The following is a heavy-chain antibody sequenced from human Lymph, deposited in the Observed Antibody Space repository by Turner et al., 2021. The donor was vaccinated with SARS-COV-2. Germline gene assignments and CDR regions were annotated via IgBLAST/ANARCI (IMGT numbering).Heavy chain of an antibody. CDR3: ARETVNNWVDP. Sequence: QVQLQESGPRLVKHLETLSLTCTVSGGSMNSNYWSWIRQHPGKRLEWIGYIYYRGSTNYNPSLKSRVTISVDTSKNQFSLKLTYVTAADTAIYYCARETVNNWVDPWGQGILVTVSS. CDR1: GGSMNSNY. CDR2: IYYRGST. D-gene: IGHD2-21*02. V-gene: IGHV4-59*01. J-gene: IGHJ5*02.